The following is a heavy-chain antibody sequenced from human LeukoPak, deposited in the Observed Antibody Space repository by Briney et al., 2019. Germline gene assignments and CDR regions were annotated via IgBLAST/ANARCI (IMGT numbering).Heavy chain of an antibody. V-gene: IGHV5-51*01. CDR3: ARHLGVSTASYSNGYLGC. CDR2: IYPGDSEI. J-gene: IGHJ4*02. D-gene: IGHD6-19*01. CDR1: GYIFPSYW. Sequence: GESLKISCKASGYIFPSYWIGWVRQMPGKGLEWMGIIYPGDSEIRYSPSFQGQVTNSADKSNSTAYLQWGSLKASDTAVYYCARHLGVSTASYSNGYLGCWGQGTLVTVSS.